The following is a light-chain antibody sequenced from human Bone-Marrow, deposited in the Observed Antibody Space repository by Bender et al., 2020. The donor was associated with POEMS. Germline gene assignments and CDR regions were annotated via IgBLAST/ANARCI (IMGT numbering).Light chain of an antibody. J-gene: IGLJ2*01. V-gene: IGLV3-1*01. CDR2: LDT. CDR1: KLGDKN. Sequence: SYELTQPPSVSVSPGQTASITCSGEKLGDKNVCWYQQKPGQSPVLVMYLDTSRPSGFPERFSGSNFGNTATLTISGTQAMDEADYYCQAWDSSIHAVFGGGTKLTVL. CDR3: QAWDSSIHAV.